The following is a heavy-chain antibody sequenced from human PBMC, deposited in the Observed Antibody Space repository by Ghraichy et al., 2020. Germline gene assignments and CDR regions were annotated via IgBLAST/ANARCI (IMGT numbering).Heavy chain of an antibody. CDR2: IGTVDDT. V-gene: IGHV3-13*01. CDR3: ARARSDYYYGMDV. D-gene: IGHD5-12*01. CDR1: GFTFSKYD. Sequence: GGSLRLSCAASGFTFSKYDMHWVRQATGKGLEWVSGIGTVDDTYYPGSVKGRFTISRENAKNSLYLQMNSLTAGDTAVYYCARARSDYYYGMDVWGQGTTVTVSS. J-gene: IGHJ6*02.